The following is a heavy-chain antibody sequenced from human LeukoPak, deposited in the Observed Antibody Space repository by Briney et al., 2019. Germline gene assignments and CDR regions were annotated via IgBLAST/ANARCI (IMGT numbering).Heavy chain of an antibody. D-gene: IGHD2-15*01. Sequence: SETLSLTCTVSGGSISSSSYYRGWIRQPPGKGLEWIGSIYYSGSTYYNPSLKSRVTISVDTSKNQFSLQLNSVTPEDTAVYYCARELMVGWPYDYWGQGTLVTVSS. CDR3: ARELMVGWPYDY. CDR1: GGSISSSSYY. CDR2: IYYSGST. V-gene: IGHV4-39*07. J-gene: IGHJ4*02.